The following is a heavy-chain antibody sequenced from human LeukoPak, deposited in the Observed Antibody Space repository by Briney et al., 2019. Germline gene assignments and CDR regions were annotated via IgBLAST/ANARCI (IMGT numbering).Heavy chain of an antibody. D-gene: IGHD4-17*01. V-gene: IGHV4-59*01. CDR1: GGPISSFY. CDR2: NYYSGSA. CDR3: ARGDYGDSGY. J-gene: IGHJ4*02. Sequence: SETLSLTCTVSGGPISSFYWSWIRQSPGKGLEWIGYNYYSGSANYNPSLKSRVTISVDASKNQFSLKLSSVTAADTAVYYCARGDYGDSGYWGQGSLVTVSS.